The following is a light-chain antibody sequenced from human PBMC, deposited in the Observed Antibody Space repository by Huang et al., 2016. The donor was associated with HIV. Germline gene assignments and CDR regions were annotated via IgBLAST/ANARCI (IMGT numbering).Light chain of an antibody. J-gene: IGKJ4*01. CDR3: QQYKNWPPLT. CDR1: QNVGNS. Sequence: VMTQSPATLSASPGERATLSCRASQNVGNSLAWYQQRPGQAPRLLILGASTRATGVPPRFSGSGSGTQFTLSISSLQSEDFAIYYWQQYKNWPPLTCGGGTKVEIK. CDR2: GAS. V-gene: IGKV3-15*01.